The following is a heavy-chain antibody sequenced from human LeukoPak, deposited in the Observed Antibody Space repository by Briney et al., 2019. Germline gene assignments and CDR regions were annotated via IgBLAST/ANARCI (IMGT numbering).Heavy chain of an antibody. CDR3: ARGGGWGMIVDEDYFDY. D-gene: IGHD3-22*01. CDR1: GGSISSGDYY. CDR2: IYYSGST. V-gene: IGHV4-30-4*01. Sequence: PSETLSLTCTVSGGSISSGDYYWSWIRQPPGKGLEWIGYIYYSGSTYYNPSLKSRVTISVDTSKNQFSLKLSSVTAADTAVYYCARGGGWGMIVDEDYFDYWGQGTLVTVSS. J-gene: IGHJ4*02.